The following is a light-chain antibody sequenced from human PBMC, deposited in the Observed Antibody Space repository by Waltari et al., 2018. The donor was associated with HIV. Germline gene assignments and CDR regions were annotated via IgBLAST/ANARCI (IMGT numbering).Light chain of an antibody. V-gene: IGLV1-51*01. CDR3: GTCDSRLNVV. CDR2: DGK. J-gene: IGLJ2*01. CDR1: SANIENNF. Sequence: QPVLTQPPSVSATPGEKVTISCSGSSANIENNFVSWYQQAAGTAPILLIYDGKKRPSGIPGRSACSKARSAATLVSTVLQNGDEADYYCGTCDSRLNVVFGAGTKLTVL.